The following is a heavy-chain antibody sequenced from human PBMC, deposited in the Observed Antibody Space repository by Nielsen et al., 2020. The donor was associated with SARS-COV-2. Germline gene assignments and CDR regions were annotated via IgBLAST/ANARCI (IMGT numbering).Heavy chain of an antibody. CDR3: ARGTATAMAYYYYYGMDV. V-gene: IGHV3-30*04. CDR1: GFTFSSYA. CDR2: ISYDGSNK. D-gene: IGHD5-18*01. Sequence: GESLKISCAASGFTFSSYAMHWVRQAPGKGLEWVAVISYDGSNKYYADSVKGRFTISRDNSKNTLYLQMNSLRAEDTAVYYCARGTATAMAYYYYYGMDVWGQGTTVTVSS. J-gene: IGHJ6*02.